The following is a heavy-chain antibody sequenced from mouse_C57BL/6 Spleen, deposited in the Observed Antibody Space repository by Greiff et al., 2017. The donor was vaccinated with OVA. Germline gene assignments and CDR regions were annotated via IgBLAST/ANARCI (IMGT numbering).Heavy chain of an antibody. Sequence: DVMLVESGGGLVKPGGSLKLSCAASGFTFSSYAMSWVRQTPEKRLEWVATISAGGSYTYYPDNVKGRFTISRDNAKNNLYLQMSHLKSEDTAMYYCARDLSDVWGTGTTVTVSS. CDR2: ISAGGSYT. CDR1: GFTFSSYA. J-gene: IGHJ1*03. D-gene: IGHD6-5*01. CDR3: ARDLSDV. V-gene: IGHV5-4*01.